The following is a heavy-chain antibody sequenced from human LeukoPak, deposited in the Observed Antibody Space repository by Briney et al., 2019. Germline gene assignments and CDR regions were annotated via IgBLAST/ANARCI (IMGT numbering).Heavy chain of an antibody. J-gene: IGHJ4*02. V-gene: IGHV4-34*01. CDR2: INHSGST. CDR3: ARNLGSLSILA. CDR1: GGSFSGYY. D-gene: IGHD3-3*02. Sequence: SETLSLTCAVYGGSFSGYYWSWIRQPPGKGLEWIGEINHSGSTNYNPSLKSRVTMSVDKSKNQFSLKLSSVTAADTAVYYCARNLGSLSILAWGQGTLVTVSS.